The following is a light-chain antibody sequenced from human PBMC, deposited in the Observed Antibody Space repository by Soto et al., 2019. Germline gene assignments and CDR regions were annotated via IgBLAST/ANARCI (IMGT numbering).Light chain of an antibody. J-gene: IGKJ1*01. Sequence: IVMTQSPATLSVSPGERATLSCRASERVSSNLAWYQQKPGQAPRLLLYATSTRAMGIPARFRGSGSGTEFTLTISSLQSEDFAVYYCHQYHNWPRTFGQGTNVEIK. CDR2: ATS. CDR3: HQYHNWPRT. CDR1: ERVSSN. V-gene: IGKV3D-15*01.